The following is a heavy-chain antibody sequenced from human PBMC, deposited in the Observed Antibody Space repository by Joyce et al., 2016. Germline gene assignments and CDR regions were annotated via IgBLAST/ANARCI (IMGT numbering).Heavy chain of an antibody. J-gene: IGHJ4*02. D-gene: IGHD3-16*01. CDR3: ATDPGGGLFDY. CDR1: GGTFRSCG. Sequence: QVQLVQSGAEVNNPGSSVKVSCTASGGTFRSCGISWVRQAPGQGLEGMGRIIPSFGKTNYTQKLKGRVTISGDDSTKIVYMELTSLTSEDTAVYYCATDPGGGLFDYWGQGTLVTVSS. V-gene: IGHV1-69*15. CDR2: IIPSFGKT.